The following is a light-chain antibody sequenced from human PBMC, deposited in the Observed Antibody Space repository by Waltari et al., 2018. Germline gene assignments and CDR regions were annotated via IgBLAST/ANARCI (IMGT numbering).Light chain of an antibody. CDR3: QSYDSSLSGSV. CDR2: DES. Sequence: QSVLTQPPSVSGAPGQTVTISCTGSSSNIGAGYPVHWYQHIAGTAPKLLNYDESNRPSGVPDRCSYSKSGTSASLAITGLQAEDEADYYCQSYDSSLSGSVFGGGTKLTVL. V-gene: IGLV1-40*01. CDR1: SSNIGAGYP. J-gene: IGLJ2*01.